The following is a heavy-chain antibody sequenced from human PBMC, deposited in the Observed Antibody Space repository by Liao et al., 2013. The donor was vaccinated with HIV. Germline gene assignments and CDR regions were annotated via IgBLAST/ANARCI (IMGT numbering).Heavy chain of an antibody. CDR1: GASIRSYY. Sequence: QVQLQESGPGLVKPSETLSLTCTVSGASIRSYYWSWIRQPAGKGLEWIGRIYTSGSTNYNSSLKSRVTMSADTSKNQFSLKLSSMTAADTAVYFCARSGSYSQTPDYWGQGTLVTVSS. D-gene: IGHD1-26*01. J-gene: IGHJ4*02. CDR2: IYTSGST. V-gene: IGHV4-4*07. CDR3: ARSGSYSQTPDY.